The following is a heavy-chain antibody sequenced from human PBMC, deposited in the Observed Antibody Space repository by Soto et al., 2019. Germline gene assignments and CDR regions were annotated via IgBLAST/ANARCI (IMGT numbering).Heavy chain of an antibody. V-gene: IGHV4-31*11. CDR3: AREGDYGGLDY. Sequence: QVQLQESGPGLVKPSQTLSLTCAVSGGALSSGAYYWSWIRQHPGRGLEWIGYIYYSGSTNYNPSLKIPVRISLDTSKNQSALKLSSVTAADTAVYFCAREGDYGGLDYWGQGTLITVSS. D-gene: IGHD4-17*01. CDR1: GGALSSGAYY. J-gene: IGHJ4*02. CDR2: IYYSGST.